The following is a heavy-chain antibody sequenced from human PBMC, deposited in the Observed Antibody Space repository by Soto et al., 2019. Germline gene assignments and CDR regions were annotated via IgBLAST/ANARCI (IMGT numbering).Heavy chain of an antibody. CDR2: SSNSGTYT. J-gene: IGHJ4*01. CDR1: GFDDSCYY. Sequence: AASGFDDSCYYMSWIRQAPGKGLEWLSYSSNSGTYTRYADSVKGRFSISRDNAKNSLYLQINSLRGEDTATYYCARSGDKSQVLHYWGNGTPGSSPQ. CDR3: ARSGDKSQVLHY. V-gene: IGHV3-11*06. D-gene: IGHD2-21*02.